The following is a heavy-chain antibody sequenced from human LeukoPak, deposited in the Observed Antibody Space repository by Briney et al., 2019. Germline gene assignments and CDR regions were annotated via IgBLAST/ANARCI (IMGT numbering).Heavy chain of an antibody. D-gene: IGHD1-1*01. Sequence: ASVKVSCKASGGTFSSYAISWVRQAPGRGLEWMGGIIPIFGTANYAQKFQGRVTMTEDTSTDTAYMELSSLRSEDTAVYYCATDQTGDFDYWGQGTLVTVSS. CDR1: GGTFSSYA. CDR2: IIPIFGTA. J-gene: IGHJ4*02. CDR3: ATDQTGDFDY. V-gene: IGHV1-69*06.